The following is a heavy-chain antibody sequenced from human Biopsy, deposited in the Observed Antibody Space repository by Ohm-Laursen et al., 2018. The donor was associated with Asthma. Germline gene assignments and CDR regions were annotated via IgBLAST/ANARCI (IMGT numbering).Heavy chain of an antibody. CDR1: GFSFRDYY. CDR2: ISSSGSTT. V-gene: IGHV3-11*01. Sequence: LSLTCAASGFSFRDYYMTWMRQAPGKGLEWVSSISSSGSTTYPAESVKGRFTISRDNAQKSLFLQMGSLRAEDTAIYYCARVFESSEWGPFYHFGLDVWGQGTTVAVSS. J-gene: IGHJ6*02. CDR3: ARVFESSEWGPFYHFGLDV. D-gene: IGHD6-25*01.